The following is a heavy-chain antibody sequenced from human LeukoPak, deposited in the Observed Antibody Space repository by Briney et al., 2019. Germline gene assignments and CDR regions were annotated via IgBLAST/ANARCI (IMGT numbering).Heavy chain of an antibody. CDR1: GGSISSGGYY. Sequence: SETLSLTCTVSGGSISSGGYYWSWIRQHPGKGLEWIGYIYYSGSTYYNPSLKSRVTISVDTSKNQFSLKLSSVTAADTAVYYCAKDTVNYYDSSGYTDYWGQGTLVTVSS. CDR2: IYYSGST. D-gene: IGHD3-22*01. V-gene: IGHV4-31*03. CDR3: AKDTVNYYDSSGYTDY. J-gene: IGHJ4*02.